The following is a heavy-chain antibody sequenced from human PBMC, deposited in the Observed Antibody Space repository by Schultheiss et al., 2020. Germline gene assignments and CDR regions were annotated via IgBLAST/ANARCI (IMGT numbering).Heavy chain of an antibody. Sequence: GGSLRLSCAASGFTFSNAWMSWVRQAPGKGLEWVGRIKSKTDGGTTDYAAPVKGRFTISRDDSKNTLYLQMNSLKTEDTAVYYCTTDWDSSGYYPTYFDYWGQGTLVTVSS. CDR3: TTDWDSSGYYPTYFDY. V-gene: IGHV3-15*01. CDR2: IKSKTDGGTT. J-gene: IGHJ4*02. CDR1: GFTFSNAW. D-gene: IGHD3-22*01.